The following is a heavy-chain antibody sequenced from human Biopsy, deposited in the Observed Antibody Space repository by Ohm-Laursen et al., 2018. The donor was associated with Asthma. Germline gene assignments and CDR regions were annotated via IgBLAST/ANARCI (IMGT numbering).Heavy chain of an antibody. J-gene: IGHJ5*02. CDR3: ARTTYGHDGFDP. V-gene: IGHV4-31*03. CDR2: IYYSGST. D-gene: IGHD4-17*01. CDR1: GGSINIGDYY. Sequence: QTLSLTCTVSGGSINIGDYYWSWIRRHPVKGLEWIGHIYYSGSTYYNPSLKSRVSISLDTSKNQFSLSLTSVTAADTAVYYCARTTYGHDGFDPWGQGTLVTVSS.